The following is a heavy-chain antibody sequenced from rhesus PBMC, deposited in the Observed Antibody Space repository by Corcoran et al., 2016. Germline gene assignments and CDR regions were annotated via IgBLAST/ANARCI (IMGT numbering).Heavy chain of an antibody. CDR2: ISGSIFST. J-gene: IGHJ6*01. V-gene: IGHV4-65*01. D-gene: IGHD1-1-1*01. CDR3: AGVWYSWTLGS. CDR1: GGSISSSNW. Sequence: QVQLQESGPGLVKPSETLSLTCAVSGGSISSSNWWSWIRQPPGKGLEWIGYISGSIFSTYSNPSIKSRVTISTDTSKNQFSLKLSSVTAADTAVYYWAGVWYSWTLGSWGQGVVVTVSS.